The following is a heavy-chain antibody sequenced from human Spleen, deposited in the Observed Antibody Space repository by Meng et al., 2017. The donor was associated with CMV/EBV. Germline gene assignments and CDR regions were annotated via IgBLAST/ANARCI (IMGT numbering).Heavy chain of an antibody. CDR2: ISYDGSNK. V-gene: IGHV3-30*03. CDR1: GFTFSSYG. CDR3: ARGVGEWLPPGV. D-gene: IGHD5-24*01. J-gene: IGHJ4*02. Sequence: CAASGFTFSSYGMDWVRQAPGKGLEWVAVISYDGSNKYYADSVKGRFTISRDNSKNTLYLQMNSLRAEDTAVYYCARGVGEWLPPGVWGQGTLVTVSS.